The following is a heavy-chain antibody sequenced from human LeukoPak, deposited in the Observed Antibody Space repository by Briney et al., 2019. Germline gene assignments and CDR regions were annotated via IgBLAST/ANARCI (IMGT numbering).Heavy chain of an antibody. Sequence: ASEKVSCKASGYTFISYGISWVRQAPGQGLEWMGWISAYNGNTNYAQKLQGRVTMTTDTSTSTAYMELRSLTSDDTAVYYCAREGHYYDSSGYYFLGGFDYWGQGILVTVSS. CDR3: AREGHYYDSSGYYFLGGFDY. V-gene: IGHV1-18*01. CDR2: ISAYNGNT. J-gene: IGHJ4*02. D-gene: IGHD3-22*01. CDR1: GYTFISYG.